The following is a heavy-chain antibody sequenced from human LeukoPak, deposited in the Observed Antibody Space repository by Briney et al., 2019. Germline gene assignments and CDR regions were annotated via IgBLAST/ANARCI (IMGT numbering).Heavy chain of an antibody. CDR3: ARVSPYYDFWSGYYLDY. J-gene: IGHJ4*02. CDR2: ISAYNGNT. V-gene: IGHV1-18*01. Sequence: GASVKVSCKASGYTFTSYGISWVRQAPGQGLEWMGWISAYNGNTNYAQKLQGRVTMTTDTSTSTAYMELRSLRSDDTAVYYCARVSPYYDFWSGYYLDYWGQGTLVTVS. D-gene: IGHD3-3*01. CDR1: GYTFTSYG.